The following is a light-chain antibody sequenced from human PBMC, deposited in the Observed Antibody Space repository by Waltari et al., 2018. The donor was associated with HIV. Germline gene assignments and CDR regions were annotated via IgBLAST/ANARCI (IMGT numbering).Light chain of an antibody. Sequence: EIVLTQSPGTLSLSPGERATLSCRASQIVSSAYLAWYQHRPGQAPRLLIYGASTRATGVPDRFSGNGFGTDFTLTISRLEPEDFAIYYCQQYGASPETFGQGARVEI. CDR1: QIVSSAY. V-gene: IGKV3-20*01. CDR3: QQYGASPET. J-gene: IGKJ1*01. CDR2: GAS.